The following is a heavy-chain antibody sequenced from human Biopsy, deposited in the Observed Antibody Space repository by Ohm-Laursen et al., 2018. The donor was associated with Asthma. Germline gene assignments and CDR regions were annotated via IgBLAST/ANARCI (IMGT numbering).Heavy chain of an antibody. Sequence: SLRLSCAASGFTFHNYVMHWVRQAPGKGLEWVAGIFFDGSNKYYADSVKGRFTISRDNSKDTLYLQVNSLRGDDTAVYYCARGKTWGRSYYFDYWGQGTWSPSPQ. D-gene: IGHD6-6*01. CDR3: ARGKTWGRSYYFDY. J-gene: IGHJ4*02. CDR2: IFFDGSNK. V-gene: IGHV3-30-3*01. CDR1: GFTFHNYV.